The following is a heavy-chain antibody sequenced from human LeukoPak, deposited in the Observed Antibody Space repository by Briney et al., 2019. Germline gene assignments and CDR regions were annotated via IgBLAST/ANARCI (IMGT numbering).Heavy chain of an antibody. Sequence: SETLSLTCTVSGDSISRYYWSWIRQPPGKGPECIGYISYSGSTNYNPSLKSRVTISLDTSKNHFSLKLTAVTAADTAVFYCARSQGAYFDYWGQGILVTVSS. V-gene: IGHV4-59*01. CDR1: GDSISRYY. CDR3: ARSQGAYFDY. J-gene: IGHJ4*02. CDR2: ISYSGST.